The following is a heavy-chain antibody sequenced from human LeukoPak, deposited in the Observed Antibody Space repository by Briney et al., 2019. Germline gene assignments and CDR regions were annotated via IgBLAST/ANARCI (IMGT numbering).Heavy chain of an antibody. V-gene: IGHV5-51*01. CDR3: ARPHTMYYYDSSGYYY. CDR2: IYPGDSDT. Sequence: GESLKISCKGSGYSFTSYWIGWVRQMPGKGLEWMGIIYPGDSDTRSSPSFQGQVTISADKSISTAYLQWSSLKASDTDMYYCARPHTMYYYDSSGYYYWGQGTLVTVSS. D-gene: IGHD3-22*01. J-gene: IGHJ4*02. CDR1: GYSFTSYW.